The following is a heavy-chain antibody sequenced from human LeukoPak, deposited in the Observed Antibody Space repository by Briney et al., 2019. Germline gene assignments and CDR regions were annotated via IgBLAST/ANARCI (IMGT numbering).Heavy chain of an antibody. CDR1: GFTFSSCA. D-gene: IGHD3-22*01. Sequence: PGGSLRLSCAASGFTFSSCAMSWVRQAPGKGLEWVSAISGSGGSTYYADSVKGRFTISRDNSKNTLYLQMNSLRAEDTAVYYCAKHYYYDSSGYVDYWGQGTLVTVSS. V-gene: IGHV3-23*01. CDR3: AKHYYYDSSGYVDY. CDR2: ISGSGGST. J-gene: IGHJ4*02.